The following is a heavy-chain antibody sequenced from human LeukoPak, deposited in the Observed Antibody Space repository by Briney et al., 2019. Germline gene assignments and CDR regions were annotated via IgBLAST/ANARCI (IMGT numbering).Heavy chain of an antibody. D-gene: IGHD3-10*01. CDR1: GFTFKNYA. V-gene: IGHV3-23*01. CDR2: IIGSGGRT. CDR3: ARGRAYYGFGSYHLDY. J-gene: IGHJ4*02. Sequence: GGSLRLSCAASGFTFKNYAMSWVRQAPGKGLEWVAAIIGSGGRTYYADSVRGRFTISRDNSKNMLYFQMNSLRVEDTAVYYCARGRAYYGFGSYHLDYWGQGTLVTVSP.